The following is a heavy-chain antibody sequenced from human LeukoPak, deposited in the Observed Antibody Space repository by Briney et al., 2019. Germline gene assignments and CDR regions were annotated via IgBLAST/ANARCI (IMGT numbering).Heavy chain of an antibody. CDR2: IGGGGTFI. D-gene: IGHD3-3*01. CDR3: ARFLATWDYYYMDV. CDR1: GFTFRTYS. J-gene: IGHJ6*03. V-gene: IGHV3-48*01. Sequence: GGSLRLSCSASGFTFRTYSMNWVRQAPRKGLGWVAHIGGGGTFIYYADSVKGRFTISRDNDKNSLYLQMNSLRAEDTAVYYCARFLATWDYYYMDVWGNGTTVTVSS.